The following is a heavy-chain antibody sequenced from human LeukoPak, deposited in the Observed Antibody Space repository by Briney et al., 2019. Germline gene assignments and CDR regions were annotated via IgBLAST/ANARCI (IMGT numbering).Heavy chain of an antibody. V-gene: IGHV3-30-3*01. Sequence: GGSLRLSCAASGFTFSSYAMHWVRQAPGKGLEWVAVISYDGSNKYYADSVKGRFTISRDNSKNTLYLQMNSLRAEDTAVYSCARGLDYWGQGTLVTVSS. CDR1: GFTFSSYA. J-gene: IGHJ4*02. CDR3: ARGLDY. CDR2: ISYDGSNK.